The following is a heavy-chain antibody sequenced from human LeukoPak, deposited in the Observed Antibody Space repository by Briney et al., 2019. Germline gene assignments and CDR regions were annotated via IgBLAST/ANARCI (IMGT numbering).Heavy chain of an antibody. CDR1: GGSFSGYY. V-gene: IGHV4-34*01. CDR3: ARGGNYYGSGSYYDWFDP. Sequence: SETLSLTCAVYGGSFSGYYWRWIRQPPGKGLEWIGEINHSGSTNYNPSLKSRVTISVDTSKNQFSLKLSSVAAADTAVYYCARGGNYYGSGSYYDWFDPWGQGTLVTVSS. CDR2: INHSGST. J-gene: IGHJ5*02. D-gene: IGHD3-10*01.